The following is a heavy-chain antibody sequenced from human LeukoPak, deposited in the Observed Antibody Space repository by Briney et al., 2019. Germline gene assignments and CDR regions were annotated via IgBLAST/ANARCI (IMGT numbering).Heavy chain of an antibody. D-gene: IGHD6-19*01. Sequence: GRSLRLSCAASGFTFSSYGMHWVRQAPGKGLEWVAVISYDGSNKYYADSVKGRFTISRDNSKNTLYLQMNSLRAEDTAVYYCAKGLNRYSSGWYSDFDYWGQGILVTVSS. CDR1: GFTFSSYG. CDR3: AKGLNRYSSGWYSDFDY. CDR2: ISYDGSNK. V-gene: IGHV3-30*18. J-gene: IGHJ4*02.